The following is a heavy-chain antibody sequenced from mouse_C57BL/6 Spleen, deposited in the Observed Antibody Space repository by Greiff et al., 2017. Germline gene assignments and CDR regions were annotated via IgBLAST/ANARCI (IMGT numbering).Heavy chain of an antibody. V-gene: IGHV14-3*01. CDR3: ARIYGSSYFDV. Sequence: VQLKQSVAELVRPGASVKLSCPASGFNIKNNYMHWVKQRPEQGLEWIGRIDPANGRTKYAPKFQGKATITADTSSNTAYMQLSSLTSEATAIYYCARIYGSSYFDVWGTGPTVTVSS. CDR2: IDPANGRT. J-gene: IGHJ1*03. CDR1: GFNIKNNY. D-gene: IGHD1-1*01.